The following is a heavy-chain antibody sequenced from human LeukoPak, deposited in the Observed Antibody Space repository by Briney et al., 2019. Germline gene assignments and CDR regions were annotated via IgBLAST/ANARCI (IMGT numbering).Heavy chain of an antibody. J-gene: IGHJ3*02. CDR2: IIPILGIA. CDR3: ARADYYDSSGYLDAFDI. V-gene: IGHV1-69*04. D-gene: IGHD3-22*01. CDR1: GGTFSSYA. Sequence: SVKVSGKASGGTFSSYAISWVRQAPGQGLEWMGRIIPILGIANYAQKFQGRVTITADKSTSTAYMELSSLRSEDTAVYYCARADYYDSSGYLDAFDIWGQGTMVTVSS.